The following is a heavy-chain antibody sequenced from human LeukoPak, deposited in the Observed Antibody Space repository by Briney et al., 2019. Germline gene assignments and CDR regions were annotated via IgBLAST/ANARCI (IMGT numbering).Heavy chain of an antibody. Sequence: ATVKISCKVSGYTFTDYYMHWVQQAPGKGLEWMGLVDPEDGETIYAEKFQGRVTITADTSTDTAYVELSSLRSEDTAVYYCATGSATIGRWFDPWGQGTLVTVSS. V-gene: IGHV1-69-2*01. CDR2: VDPEDGET. CDR3: ATGSATIGRWFDP. J-gene: IGHJ5*02. D-gene: IGHD5-24*01. CDR1: GYTFTDYY.